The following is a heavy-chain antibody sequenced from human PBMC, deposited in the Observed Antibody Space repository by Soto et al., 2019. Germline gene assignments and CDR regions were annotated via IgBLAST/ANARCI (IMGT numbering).Heavy chain of an antibody. CDR3: AIDSSGYYGVYYYGMAV. V-gene: IGHV1-3*01. Sequence: ASVKVSCKASGYTFTSYAMHWVRQAPGQRLEWMGWINAGNGNTKYSQKFQGRVTITRDTSASTAYMELSSLRSEDTAVYYCAIDSSGYYGVYYYGMAVWGQGTTVTVSS. J-gene: IGHJ6*02. CDR1: GYTFTSYA. D-gene: IGHD3-22*01. CDR2: INAGNGNT.